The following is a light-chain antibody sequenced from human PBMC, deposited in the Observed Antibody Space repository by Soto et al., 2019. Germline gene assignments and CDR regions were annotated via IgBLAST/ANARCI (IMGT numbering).Light chain of an antibody. V-gene: IGLV2-11*01. CDR2: DVS. CDR1: SSDVGGYNY. CDR3: WSSAGSYPLGV. Sequence: QSALTQPRSVSGSPGQSVTISCTGTSSDVGGYNYVSWYQQHPGKAPKLMIYDVSKRPSGVPDRFSGSKSGNTATLTISGLQAEEEADYYCWSSAGSYPLGVFGTETKLSVL. J-gene: IGLJ1*01.